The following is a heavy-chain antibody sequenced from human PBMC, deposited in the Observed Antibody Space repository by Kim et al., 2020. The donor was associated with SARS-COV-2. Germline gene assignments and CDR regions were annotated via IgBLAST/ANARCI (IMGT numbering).Heavy chain of an antibody. J-gene: IGHJ6*02. CDR3: ARHSFRCSSTSCYYYYGMDV. V-gene: IGHV5-10-1*01. CDR2: IDPSDSYT. D-gene: IGHD2-2*01. CDR1: GYSFTSYW. Sequence: GESLKISCKGSGYSFTSYWISWVRQMPGKGLEWMGRIDPSDSYTNYSPSFQGHVTISADKSISTAYLQRSSLKASDTAMYYCARHSFRCSSTSCYYYYGMDVWGQGTTVTVSS.